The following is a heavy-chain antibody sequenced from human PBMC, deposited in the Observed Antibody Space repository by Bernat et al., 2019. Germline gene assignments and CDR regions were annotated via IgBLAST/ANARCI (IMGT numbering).Heavy chain of an antibody. J-gene: IGHJ4*02. CDR1: GFTFSSYA. CDR2: ISYDGSNK. V-gene: IGHV3-30-3*01. CDR3: ARGSNFDY. Sequence: QVQLVESGGGMVQPGRSLRLSCAASGFTFSSYAMHWVRQAPGKGLEWVAVISYDGSNKYYADSVKGRFTISRDNSKNTLYLQMNSLRAEDTAVYYCARGSNFDYWGQGTLVTVSS.